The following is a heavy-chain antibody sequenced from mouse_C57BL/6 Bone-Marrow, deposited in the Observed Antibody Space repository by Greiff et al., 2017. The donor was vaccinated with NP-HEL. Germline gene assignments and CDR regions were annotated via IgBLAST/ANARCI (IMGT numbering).Heavy chain of an antibody. J-gene: IGHJ4*01. Sequence: VQLQQSGGGLVQPGESLKLSCESNEYEFPSHDMSWVRKTPEKRLELVAAINSDGGSTYYPATMERRFIISSDNTKKTLYLKMSSLRSEDTALYYCARHAGSSPMDYWGQGTSVTVSS. D-gene: IGHD1-1*01. V-gene: IGHV5-2*01. CDR3: ARHAGSSPMDY. CDR2: INSDGGST. CDR1: EYEFPSHD.